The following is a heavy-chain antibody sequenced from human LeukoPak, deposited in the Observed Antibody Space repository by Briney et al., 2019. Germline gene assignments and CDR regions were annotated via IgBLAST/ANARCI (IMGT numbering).Heavy chain of an antibody. CDR1: GYTFTSYA. CDR2: INAGNGNT. D-gene: IGHD2-2*01. V-gene: IGHV1-3*01. CDR3: ARRGVPAARSYFDY. Sequence: ASVTVSCKASGYTFTSYAMHWVRQAPGQRLEWMGWINAGNGNTKYSQKFQGRVTITRDTSASTAYMELSSLRSEDTAVYYCARRGVPAARSYFDYWGQGTLVTVSS. J-gene: IGHJ4*02.